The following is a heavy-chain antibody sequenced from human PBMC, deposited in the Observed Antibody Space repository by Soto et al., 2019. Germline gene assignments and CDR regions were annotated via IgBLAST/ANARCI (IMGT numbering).Heavy chain of an antibody. CDR3: ARALSYFVWFDP. V-gene: IGHV1-3*01. J-gene: IGHJ5*02. Sequence: APVKVSCKASGYTFTSYAMHWVRQAPGQRLEWMGWINAGNGNTKYSQKFQGRVTITRDTSASTAYMELSSLRSEDTAVYYCARALSYFVWFDPWGQGTLVTVSS. D-gene: IGHD5-18*01. CDR1: GYTFTSYA. CDR2: INAGNGNT.